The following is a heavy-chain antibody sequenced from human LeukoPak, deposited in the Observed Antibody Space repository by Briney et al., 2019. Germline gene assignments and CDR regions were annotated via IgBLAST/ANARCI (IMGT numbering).Heavy chain of an antibody. CDR1: GYTFTSYD. V-gene: IGHV1-8*01. CDR2: MNPNSGNT. D-gene: IGHD3-22*01. J-gene: IGHJ3*02. CDR3: ARGGKRRGITLIVATSTPRDAFDI. Sequence: GASVKVSCKASGYTFTSYDINWVRQATGQGLEWMGWMNPNSGNTGYAQKFQGRVTMTRNTSISTAYMELSSLRSEDTAVYYCARGGKRRGITLIVATSTPRDAFDIWGQGTMVTVSS.